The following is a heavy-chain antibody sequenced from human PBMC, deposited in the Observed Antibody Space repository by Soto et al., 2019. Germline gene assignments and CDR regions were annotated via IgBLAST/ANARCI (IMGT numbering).Heavy chain of an antibody. D-gene: IGHD6-6*01. J-gene: IGHJ6*02. CDR2: IDPSDSYT. V-gene: IGHV5-10-1*01. Sequence: PGESLKISCKGSGYSFTSYWISWVHQMPGKGLEWMGRIDPSDSYTNYSPSFQGHVTISADKSISTAYLQWSSLKASDTAMYYCARQDAARPGYYYYGMDVWGQGTTVTVSS. CDR3: ARQDAARPGYYYYGMDV. CDR1: GYSFTSYW.